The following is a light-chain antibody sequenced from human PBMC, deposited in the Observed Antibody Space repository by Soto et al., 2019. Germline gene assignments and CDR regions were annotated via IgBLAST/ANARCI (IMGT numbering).Light chain of an antibody. CDR2: EVN. J-gene: IGLJ2*01. CDR1: SSDVGGYNY. CDR3: SSYAGSSNLV. Sequence: QSALTQPPSASRSPGQSVSISCTGTSSDVGGYNYVSWYQQHPGKAPKLMIYEVNQRPSGVPDRFSGSKSGNTASLTVSRLQAEDEADYYCSSYAGSSNLVFGGGTKLTVL. V-gene: IGLV2-8*02.